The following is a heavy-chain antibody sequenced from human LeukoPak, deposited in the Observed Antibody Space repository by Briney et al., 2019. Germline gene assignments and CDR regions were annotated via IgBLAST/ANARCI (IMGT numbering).Heavy chain of an antibody. CDR2: IYTGGST. CDR1: GGSISSHY. Sequence: SETLSLTCTVSGGSISSHYWSWIRQPAGKGLEWIGRIYTGGSTNYNPSLGRRVTMSIDTSKNQFSLKLSSVTAADTAVYYCARDCTSFSCPLFDYWGQGTLVTVSS. CDR3: ARDCTSFSCPLFDY. J-gene: IGHJ4*02. D-gene: IGHD2-2*01. V-gene: IGHV4-4*07.